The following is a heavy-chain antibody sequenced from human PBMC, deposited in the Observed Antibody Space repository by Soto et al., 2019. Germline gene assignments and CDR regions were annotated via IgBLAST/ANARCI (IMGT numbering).Heavy chain of an antibody. CDR2: INLNNGKT. Sequence: SVKVSCKASGYTFTRYGISWVRQAPGQGLEWMGWINLNNGKTDYQRRLQGRVTMTTDTYTTTVYMELRKLRSDDTAMYYCARELYSSSTKLYYYYGLHVWGQGTTVTVSS. CDR1: GYTFTRYG. V-gene: IGHV1-18*04. CDR3: ARELYSSSTKLYYYYGLHV. D-gene: IGHD6-6*01. J-gene: IGHJ6*02.